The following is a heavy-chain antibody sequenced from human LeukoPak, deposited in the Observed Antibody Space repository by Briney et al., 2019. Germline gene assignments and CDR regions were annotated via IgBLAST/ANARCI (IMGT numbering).Heavy chain of an antibody. Sequence: PSETLSLTCTVSGYSISSGYYWGWIRQPPGQGLEWIGSIYHSGSTYYNPSLKSRVTISVDTSKNQFSLKLSSVTAADTAVYYCARDLRENSRYFDYWGQGTLVTVSS. J-gene: IGHJ4*02. D-gene: IGHD4-11*01. V-gene: IGHV4-38-2*02. CDR2: IYHSGST. CDR3: ARDLRENSRYFDY. CDR1: GYSISSGYY.